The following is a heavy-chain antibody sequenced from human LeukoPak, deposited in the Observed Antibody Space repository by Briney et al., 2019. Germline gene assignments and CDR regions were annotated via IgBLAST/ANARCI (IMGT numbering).Heavy chain of an antibody. Sequence: SETLSLTCTVSGGSISSSSYYWGWIRQPPGKGLEWIGSIYYSGSTYYNPSLKSRVTISVDTSKNQFSLKLSSVTAADPAVYFWARFPAGTTPFVFCFAPGGQEPLVPVS. D-gene: IGHD1-7*01. CDR3: ARFPAGTTPFVFCFAP. CDR2: IYYSGST. CDR1: GGSISSSSYY. J-gene: IGHJ5*02. V-gene: IGHV4-39*07.